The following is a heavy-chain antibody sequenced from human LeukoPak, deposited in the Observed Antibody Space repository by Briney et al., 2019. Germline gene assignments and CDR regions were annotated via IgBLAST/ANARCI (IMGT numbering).Heavy chain of an antibody. CDR3: ARDHYYGSGSYGY. Sequence: PGGSLRLSCAASGFTFCDYYMSWIRQAPGKGLEWVSYISSISSYTNYADSVKGRFTISRDNAKNSLYLQMNSLRAEDTAVYYCARDHYYGSGSYGYWGQGTLVTVSS. J-gene: IGHJ4*02. V-gene: IGHV3-11*06. CDR1: GFTFCDYY. CDR2: ISSISSYT. D-gene: IGHD3-10*01.